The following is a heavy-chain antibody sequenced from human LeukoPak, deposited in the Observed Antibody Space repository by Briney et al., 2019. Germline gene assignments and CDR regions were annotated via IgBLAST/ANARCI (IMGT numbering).Heavy chain of an antibody. Sequence: GGSLRLSCAASGFTFSTYWMSWVRQAPGKGLEGVANIKQHGSEKYYVDSVKGRFTISRDNAKNSLYLQMNSLRAEDTAVYYCAREADDGIYYFDYWGQGTLVTVSS. J-gene: IGHJ4*02. CDR1: GFTFSTYW. V-gene: IGHV3-7*01. CDR3: AREADDGIYYFDY. CDR2: IKQHGSEK. D-gene: IGHD3-3*02.